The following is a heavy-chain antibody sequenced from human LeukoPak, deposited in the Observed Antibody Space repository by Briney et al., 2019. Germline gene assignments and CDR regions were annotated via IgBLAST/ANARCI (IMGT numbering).Heavy chain of an antibody. J-gene: IGHJ3*02. V-gene: IGHV3-74*01. Sequence: GGSLRLSCAASGFTFSSYLMRWVRQAPGKRLGWVSGIISDGSSTCYADSVKGRFTISRDKDNNTLYLQKNSLRSQDTAVNYCAKMGCSGGSCYQYDAFDIWGQGTMVTVSS. CDR1: GFTFSSYL. CDR3: AKMGCSGGSCYQYDAFDI. CDR2: IISDGSST. D-gene: IGHD2-15*01.